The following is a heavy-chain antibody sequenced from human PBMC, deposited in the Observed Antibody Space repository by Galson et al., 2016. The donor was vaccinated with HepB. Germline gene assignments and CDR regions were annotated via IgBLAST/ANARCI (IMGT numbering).Heavy chain of an antibody. J-gene: IGHJ4*02. V-gene: IGHV4-39*07. CDR1: GGSMSGSNYS. D-gene: IGHD4-17*01. CDR2: IYYSGTT. CDR3: SVTTMTLFDY. Sequence: SETLSLTCTVSGGSMSGSNYSWGWIRQPPGKGLEWIGIIYYSGTTYYNPSLKSRVTMSLDTSKNQFSLKLSSVTAADTAVYYCSVTTMTLFDYWGQGTLVTVSS.